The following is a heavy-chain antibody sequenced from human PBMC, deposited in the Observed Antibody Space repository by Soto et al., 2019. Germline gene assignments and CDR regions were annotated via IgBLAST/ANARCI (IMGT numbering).Heavy chain of an antibody. CDR1: GWPFSGYY. J-gene: IGHJ5*02. D-gene: IGHD4-17*01. V-gene: IGHV4-34*01. Sequence: PSETLSLTCAVYGWPFSGYYWTWIRQRPWKGLEFIGEINRTGGTNYTPSLKSRVTISVDTSTNQFSLKLTSVTAADTAMYYCARGFIPVDDFGHWFDPWGQAAQVTASS. CDR3: ARGFIPVDDFGHWFDP. CDR2: INRTGGT.